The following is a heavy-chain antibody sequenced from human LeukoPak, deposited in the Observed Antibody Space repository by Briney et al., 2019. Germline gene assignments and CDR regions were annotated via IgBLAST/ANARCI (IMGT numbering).Heavy chain of an antibody. J-gene: IGHJ3*02. CDR2: ISSSSSYI. Sequence: GGSLRLSCAASGFTFSSYSMKWVRQAPGKGLEWVSSISSSSSYIYYADSVKGRFTISRDNAKNSLYLQMNSLRAEDTAVYYCARAEYYYDSSGYLDAFDIWGQGTMVTVSS. D-gene: IGHD3-22*01. CDR1: GFTFSSYS. V-gene: IGHV3-21*01. CDR3: ARAEYYYDSSGYLDAFDI.